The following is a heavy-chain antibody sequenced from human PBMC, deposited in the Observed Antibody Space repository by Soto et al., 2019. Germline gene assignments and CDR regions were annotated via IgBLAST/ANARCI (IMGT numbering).Heavy chain of an antibody. CDR3: AREGIVVVPAFDY. J-gene: IGHJ4*02. D-gene: IGHD2-2*01. CDR2: INAGNGNT. V-gene: IGHV1-3*01. Sequence: ASVKVSCKASGYTFTSYAMHWVRQAPGQRLEWMGWINAGNGNTKYSQKFQGRVTITRDTSASTAYMELSSLRSEDTAVYYCAREGIVVVPAFDYWGQGTLVTVS. CDR1: GYTFTSYA.